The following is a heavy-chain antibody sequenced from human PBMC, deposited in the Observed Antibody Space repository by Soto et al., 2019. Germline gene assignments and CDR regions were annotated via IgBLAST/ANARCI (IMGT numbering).Heavy chain of an antibody. Sequence: GGSLRLSCSASGFIYSSCAMHWVRQVPGKGLEWLAVVSHDGTLYPYADSVKGRFTISRDNSKNTLYLQMNSLRAEDTAVYYCAKTSGELYYYYYYGMDVWGQGTTVTVSS. V-gene: IGHV3-30*18. CDR1: GFIYSSCA. D-gene: IGHD3-10*01. CDR3: AKTSGELYYYYYYGMDV. J-gene: IGHJ6*02. CDR2: VSHDGTLY.